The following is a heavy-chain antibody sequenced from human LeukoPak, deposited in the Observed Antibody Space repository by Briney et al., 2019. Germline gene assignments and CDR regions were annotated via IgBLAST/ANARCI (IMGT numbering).Heavy chain of an antibody. D-gene: IGHD4-17*01. CDR2: IKKDGSEK. Sequence: GGSLRLSCAASGFTFSSYWMSWVRQAPGKGLEWVANIKKDGSEKYYVDSVKGRFTISRDNAKTSLYLQMNSLRAEDTAVYYCARDFDCGDYVDGYWGQGTLVTVSS. CDR3: ARDFDCGDYVDGY. V-gene: IGHV3-7*01. J-gene: IGHJ4*02. CDR1: GFTFSSYW.